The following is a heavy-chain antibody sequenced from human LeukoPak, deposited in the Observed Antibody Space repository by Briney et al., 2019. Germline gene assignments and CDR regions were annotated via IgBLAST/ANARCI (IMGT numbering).Heavy chain of an antibody. V-gene: IGHV3-13*01. CDR3: ARETTHNWFDP. Sequence: PGGSLRLSCAASGFTFSSYDMHWVRQATGKGLEWVSAIGTAGDTYYPGSVKGRFTISRENAKNSLYLQMNSLRAGDTAVYYCARETTHNWFDPWGREPWSPSPQ. CDR1: GFTFSSYD. CDR2: IGTAGDT. D-gene: IGHD4-11*01. J-gene: IGHJ5*02.